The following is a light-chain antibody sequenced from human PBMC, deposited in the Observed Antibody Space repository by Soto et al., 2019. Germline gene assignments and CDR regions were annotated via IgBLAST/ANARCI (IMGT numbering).Light chain of an antibody. CDR3: QQLRMYPST. CDR2: AAS. Sequence: DIQMTQSPSSLSASVGDRVTITCRASQHISDYINWYQQKPAEAPKLLIYAASTLYGGVPSRFSVSGSGTDCALTITSLQAEDVATYYCQQLRMYPSTFGGGTKVDIK. J-gene: IGKJ4*01. V-gene: IGKV1-39*01. CDR1: QHISDY.